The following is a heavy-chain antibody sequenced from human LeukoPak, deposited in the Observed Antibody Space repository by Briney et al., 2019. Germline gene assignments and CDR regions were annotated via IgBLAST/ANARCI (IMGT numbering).Heavy chain of an antibody. V-gene: IGHV4-61*01. CDR1: GYSISSDYL. CDR2: IYYSGST. Sequence: SETLSLTCSVSGYSISSDYLWSWIRQPPGKGLEWIGYIYYSGSTNYNPSLKSRVTISVDTSKNQFSLKLSSVTAADTAVYYCARDYYGSGSYDYWGQGTLVTVSS. D-gene: IGHD3-10*01. CDR3: ARDYYGSGSYDY. J-gene: IGHJ4*02.